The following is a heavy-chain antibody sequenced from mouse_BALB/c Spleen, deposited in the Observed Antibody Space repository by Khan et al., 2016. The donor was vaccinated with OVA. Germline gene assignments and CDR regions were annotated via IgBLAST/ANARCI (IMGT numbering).Heavy chain of an antibody. CDR2: IDPLNGGS. CDR1: GYSFTSYY. Sequence: VQLQQSGPELMKPGASVKISCKASGYSFTSYYIHWVKQSHGKTLEWIGFIDPLNGGSTYNQKFKVKATLTVDKSSSTAHMHLSSLTSEDSAVDYGARHGSTAWCAYGGQGTLVTGSA. J-gene: IGHJ3*01. D-gene: IGHD1-1*01. CDR3: ARHGSTAWCAY. V-gene: IGHV1-31*01.